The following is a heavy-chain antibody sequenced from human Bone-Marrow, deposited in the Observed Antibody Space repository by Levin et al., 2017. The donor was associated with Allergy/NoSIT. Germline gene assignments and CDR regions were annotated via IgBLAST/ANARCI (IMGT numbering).Heavy chain of an antibody. J-gene: IGHJ4*02. Sequence: GESLKISCAASGFTFSSYWMSWVRQAPGKGLEWVANIKQDGSEKYYVDSVKGRFTISRDNAKNSLYLQMNSLRAEDTAVYYCARERWLHDYFDYWGQGTLVTVSS. CDR1: GFTFSSYW. V-gene: IGHV3-7*01. CDR3: ARERWLHDYFDY. CDR2: IKQDGSEK. D-gene: IGHD5-12*01.